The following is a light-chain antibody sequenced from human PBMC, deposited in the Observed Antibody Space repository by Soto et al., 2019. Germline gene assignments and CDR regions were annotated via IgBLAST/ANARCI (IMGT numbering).Light chain of an antibody. J-gene: IGKJ2*01. V-gene: IGKV1-8*01. Sequence: AIRMTQSPSSLSASTGDRVTITCRARQGISSYLAWYQQKPGKAPKLLIYAASTLQSGVPSRFSGSGSGTDFTLPISCLQSEDFATYYCQQYYSYPYTFGQGTKLEIK. CDR2: AAS. CDR3: QQYYSYPYT. CDR1: QGISSY.